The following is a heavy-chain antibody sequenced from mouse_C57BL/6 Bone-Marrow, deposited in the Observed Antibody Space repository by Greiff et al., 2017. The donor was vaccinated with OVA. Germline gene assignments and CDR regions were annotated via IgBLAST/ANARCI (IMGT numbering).Heavy chain of an antibody. CDR2: INDDGSST. D-gene: IGHD2-12*01. V-gene: IGHV5-16*02. Sequence: EVQLVESEGGLVQPGSSMKLSCTASGFTFSDYYMAWVRQVPEKGLEWVANINDDGSSTYYLDSLKSRFIISKDNAKNILYLQMSSLKSEDTATYYCARRTLIPYCYDYFDYWGQGTTLTVSS. J-gene: IGHJ2*01. CDR1: GFTFSDYY. CDR3: ARRTLIPYCYDYFDY.